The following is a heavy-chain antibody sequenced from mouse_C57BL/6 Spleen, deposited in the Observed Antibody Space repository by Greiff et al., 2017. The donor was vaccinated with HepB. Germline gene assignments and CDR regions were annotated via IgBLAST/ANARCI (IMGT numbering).Heavy chain of an antibody. J-gene: IGHJ3*01. D-gene: IGHD2-3*01. CDR3: ARSYGYYVGFAY. CDR2: IHPNSGST. V-gene: IGHV1-64*01. Sequence: QVQLKQSGAELVKPGASVKLSCKASGYTFTSYWMHWVKQRPGQGLEWIGMIHPNSGSTNYNEKFKSKATLTVDKSSSTAYMQLSSLTSEDSAVYYCARSYGYYVGFAYWGQGTLVTVSA. CDR1: GYTFTSYW.